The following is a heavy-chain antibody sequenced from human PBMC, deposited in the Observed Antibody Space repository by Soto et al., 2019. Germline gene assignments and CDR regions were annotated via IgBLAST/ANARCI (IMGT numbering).Heavy chain of an antibody. CDR1: GGSFSGYY. J-gene: IGHJ4*02. CDR2: TNHSGST. D-gene: IGHD4-17*01. V-gene: IGHV4-34*01. CDR3: ARGNYGDYVDY. Sequence: SETLSLTCAVYGGSFSGYYWSWIRQPPGKGLEWIGETNHSGSTNYNPSLKSRVTISVDTSKNQFSLKLSSVTAADTAVYYCARGNYGDYVDYWGQGTLVTVSS.